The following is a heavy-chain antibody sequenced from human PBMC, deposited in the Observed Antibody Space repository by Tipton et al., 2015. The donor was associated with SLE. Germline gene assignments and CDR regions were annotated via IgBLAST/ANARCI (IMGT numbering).Heavy chain of an antibody. CDR2: TSHDGKT. Sequence: GLVKPSETLSLICGVSGYSIRSGYYWGWIRQSPGKGLEWIGETSHDGKTRYNPSLRGRVSIAVDTPKNQFSLRLDSVTAADTAVYYCARHRTVFGYVMRNFDFWGQGTLVTVSS. J-gene: IGHJ4*02. CDR3: ARHRTVFGYVMRNFDF. CDR1: GYSIRSGYY. D-gene: IGHD2-2*03. V-gene: IGHV4-38-2*01.